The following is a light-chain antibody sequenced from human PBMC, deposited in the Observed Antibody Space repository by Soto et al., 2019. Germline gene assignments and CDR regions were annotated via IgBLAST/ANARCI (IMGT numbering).Light chain of an antibody. CDR1: QRIDTW. V-gene: IGKV1-5*03. CDR2: KAT. CDR3: QQSYSTPYT. Sequence: DIQMTQSPSTLSASIGDRVTITCRASQRIDTWLAWYQQKPGTAPKLLIYKATILQSGVPSRFSGSGSGTEFTLAISSLQPDDFATYYCQQSYSTPYTFG. J-gene: IGKJ2*01.